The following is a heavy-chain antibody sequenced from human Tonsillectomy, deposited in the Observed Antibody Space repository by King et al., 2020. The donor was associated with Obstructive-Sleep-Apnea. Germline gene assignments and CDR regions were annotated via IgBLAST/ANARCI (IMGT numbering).Heavy chain of an antibody. J-gene: IGHJ4*02. CDR3: ARDLVTAASSD. Sequence: VQLVESGSEVKKPGASVKVSCKTSGYTFTSYGTSWVRQAPGQGLEWIGWISGYNGNTNYAQKFQDRGTMTTDTSTSTAYMELRSLRSDDTAVYYCARDLVTAASSDWGQGTLVTVSS. CDR1: GYTFTSYG. CDR2: ISGYNGNT. D-gene: IGHD6-13*01. V-gene: IGHV1-18*01.